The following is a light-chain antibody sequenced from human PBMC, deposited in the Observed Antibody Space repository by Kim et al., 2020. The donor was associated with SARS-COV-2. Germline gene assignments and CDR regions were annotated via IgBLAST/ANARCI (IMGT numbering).Light chain of an antibody. V-gene: IGLV2-14*03. CDR1: SSDVVGYNY. Sequence: QSINISCTGSSSDVVGYNYVSWYQQHPGKAPKLMIYDVSNRPSGVSNRFSGSKSGNTASLTISGLQAEDEADYYCNSYTSSGTPYVFGTGTKVTVL. J-gene: IGLJ1*01. CDR3: NSYTSSGTPYV. CDR2: DVS.